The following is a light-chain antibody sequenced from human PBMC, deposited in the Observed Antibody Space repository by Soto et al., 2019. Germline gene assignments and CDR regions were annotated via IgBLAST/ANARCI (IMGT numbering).Light chain of an antibody. Sequence: DLQMTQSPSSLSAYVGDRVTITCQASQDIDKYLNWSQQKPGKAPKLLIDDVSNLETGVPSRFSGSGSGTHFTFTIASLQPEHTAIYYCQQYYDLPITFGQGPRLELK. CDR2: DVS. CDR1: QDIDKY. J-gene: IGKJ5*01. CDR3: QQYYDLPIT. V-gene: IGKV1-33*01.